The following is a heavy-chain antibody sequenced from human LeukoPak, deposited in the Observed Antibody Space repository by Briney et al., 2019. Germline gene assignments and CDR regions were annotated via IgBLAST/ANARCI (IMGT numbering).Heavy chain of an antibody. CDR2: IYYSGSP. V-gene: IGHV4-39*01. D-gene: IGHD1-1*01. CDR3: ATWRTAKTGFDY. J-gene: IGHJ4*02. Sequence: SETLSLTGTVSGGSISNNNYYWAWIRQPPGKGLECNGSIYYSGSPYYNPSLKSRVTISVNTSKNQFSLRLSSVTAADTAVYYCATWRTAKTGFDYWGQGTLVTVSS. CDR1: GGSISNNNYY.